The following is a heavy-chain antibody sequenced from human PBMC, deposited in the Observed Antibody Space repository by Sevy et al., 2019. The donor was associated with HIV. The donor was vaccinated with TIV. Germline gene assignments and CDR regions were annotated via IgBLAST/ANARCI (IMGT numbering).Heavy chain of an antibody. V-gene: IGHV3-53*01. Sequence: GGSLRLSCAASGFTVSSNYMSWVRQAPGKGLEWVSIIYSGGSTYYADSVKGRFTISRDNSKNTRYLQMNSLRAEDTAVYYCARDSRYSSAYYSYGMDVWGQGTTVTVSS. J-gene: IGHJ6*02. CDR2: IYSGGST. D-gene: IGHD6-19*01. CDR1: GFTVSSNY. CDR3: ARDSRYSSAYYSYGMDV.